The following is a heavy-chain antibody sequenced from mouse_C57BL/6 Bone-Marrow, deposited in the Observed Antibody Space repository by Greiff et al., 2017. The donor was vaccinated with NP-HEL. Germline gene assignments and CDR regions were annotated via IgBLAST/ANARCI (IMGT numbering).Heavy chain of an antibody. CDR3: ARSLYYYAMDY. CDR1: GYTFTSYW. J-gene: IGHJ4*01. V-gene: IGHV1-69*01. Sequence: QVQLQQPGAELVMPGASVKLSCKASGYTFTSYWMHWVKQRPGQGLEWIGEIDPSDSYTNYNQKFKGKSTLTVDKSSSTDYMQLSSLTSEDSAVYYCARSLYYYAMDYWGQGTSVTVSS. CDR2: IDPSDSYT.